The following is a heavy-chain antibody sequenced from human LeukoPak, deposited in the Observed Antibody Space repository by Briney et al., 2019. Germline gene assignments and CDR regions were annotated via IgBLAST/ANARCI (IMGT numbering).Heavy chain of an antibody. CDR2: ISGSGDNT. V-gene: IGHV3-23*01. CDR3: TRAGQWTYGFQDY. D-gene: IGHD3-10*01. Sequence: AGSLRLSCAASRFSFSSYAMSWVRQAPGKGLEWVSGISGSGDNTYYADSVKGRFTISRDNSKNTLYLQMNTLRAEDTAVYYCTRAGQWTYGFQDYWGQGTLVTVSS. J-gene: IGHJ4*02. CDR1: RFSFSSYA.